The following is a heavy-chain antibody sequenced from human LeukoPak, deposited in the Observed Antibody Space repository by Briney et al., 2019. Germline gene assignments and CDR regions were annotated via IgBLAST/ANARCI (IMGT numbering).Heavy chain of an antibody. CDR3: VREERYGSSYDY. D-gene: IGHD3-10*01. J-gene: IGHJ4*02. CDR2: IYYSGST. CDR1: GGSISSYY. V-gene: IGHV4-59*01. Sequence: SETLSLTXTVSGGSISSYYWSWIRQPPGKGLEWIGYIYYSGSTNYNPSLKSRVTISVDTSKNQFSLKLSSVTAADTAVYYCVREERYGSSYDYWGQGTLVTVSS.